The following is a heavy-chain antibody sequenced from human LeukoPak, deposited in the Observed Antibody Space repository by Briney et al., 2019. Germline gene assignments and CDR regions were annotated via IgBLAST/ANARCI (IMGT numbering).Heavy chain of an antibody. CDR3: AKDLNYYDSSGLDY. V-gene: IGHV3-30*02. CDR1: GGSFSGYY. Sequence: EPSETLSLTCAVYGGSFSGYYWTWIRQPPGKGLEWVAFIRYDGSNKYYADSVKGRFTISRDNSKNTLYLQMNSLRAEDTAVYYCAKDLNYYDSSGLDYWGQGTLVTVSS. J-gene: IGHJ4*02. D-gene: IGHD3-22*01. CDR2: IRYDGSNK.